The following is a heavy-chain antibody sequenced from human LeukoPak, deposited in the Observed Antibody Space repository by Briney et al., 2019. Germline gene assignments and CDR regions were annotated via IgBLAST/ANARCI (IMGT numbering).Heavy chain of an antibody. V-gene: IGHV1-18*01. D-gene: IGHD2-2*01. CDR2: ISAYNGNT. J-gene: IGHJ4*02. Sequence: ASVKVSCKASGYTFTSYGISWVRQAPGQGLEWMGWISAYNGNTNYAQKLQGRVTMTTDTSTSTAYMEVRSLRSDDTAVYYCARDARIGTYCSSTSCRLAYFDYWGQGTLVTVSS. CDR1: GYTFTSYG. CDR3: ARDARIGTYCSSTSCRLAYFDY.